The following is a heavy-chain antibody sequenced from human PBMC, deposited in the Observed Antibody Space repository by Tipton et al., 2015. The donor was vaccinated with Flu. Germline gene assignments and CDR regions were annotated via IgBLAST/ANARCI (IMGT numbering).Heavy chain of an antibody. CDR1: GGSISSYY. CDR3: ARELNYGMDV. V-gene: IGHV4-59*01. Sequence: TLSLTCTVSGGSISSYYWSWFRQPPGQGLEWIGYIYYSGSTNYNPSLRSRFTISVDTSKSQFSLKLSSVTAADTAVNYCARELNYGMDVWDQGTTVSVT. J-gene: IGHJ6*02. CDR2: IYYSGST.